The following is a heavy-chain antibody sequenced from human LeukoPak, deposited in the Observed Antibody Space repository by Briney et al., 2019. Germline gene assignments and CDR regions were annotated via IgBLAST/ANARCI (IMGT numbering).Heavy chain of an antibody. CDR1: GYTFTGYY. CDR2: INPNSGGT. J-gene: IGHJ4*02. D-gene: IGHD3-22*01. Sequence: ASVKVSCKASGYTFTGYYMHWVRQAPGQGLEWMGCINPNSGGTNYAQKFQGRVTMTRDTSISTAYMELSRLRSDDTAVYYCARDPERYDSSGYLDYWGQGTLVTVSS. V-gene: IGHV1-2*02. CDR3: ARDPERYDSSGYLDY.